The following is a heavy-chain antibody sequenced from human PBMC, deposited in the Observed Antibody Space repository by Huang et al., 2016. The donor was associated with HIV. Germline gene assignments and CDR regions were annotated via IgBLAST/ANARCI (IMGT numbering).Heavy chain of an antibody. CDR1: GYTFTEYF. Sequence: QVQLVQSGAEVKKPGASVKVSCKASGYTFTEYFIHWVRQAPGQGLEWMGWINPNSAGTNYAQKFQGRVTMTRDTSISTAYVDPSSLRSDDTAVYYCARAQTGTTGWFDPWGQGTLVTVSS. J-gene: IGHJ5*02. D-gene: IGHD1-7*01. CDR2: INPNSAGT. V-gene: IGHV1-2*02. CDR3: ARAQTGTTGWFDP.